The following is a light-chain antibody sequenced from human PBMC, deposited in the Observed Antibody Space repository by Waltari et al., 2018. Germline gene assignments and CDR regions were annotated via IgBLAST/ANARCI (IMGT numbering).Light chain of an antibody. J-gene: IGLJ1*01. V-gene: IGLV3-25*03. CDR2: KDS. CDR1: ALPTQH. CDR3: QSADSSGTYV. Sequence: SSELTQPPSVSVSPGQTARIPCSGDALPTQHAYWYQQKPGQAPVLVIYKDSERPSGIPERFSGSSSGTTVTLTISGVQAEDEADYYCQSADSSGTYVFGTGTKVTVL.